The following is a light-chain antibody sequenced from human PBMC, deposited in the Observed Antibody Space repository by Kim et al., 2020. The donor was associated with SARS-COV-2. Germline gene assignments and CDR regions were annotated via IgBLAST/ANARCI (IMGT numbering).Light chain of an antibody. CDR2: AAS. J-gene: IGKJ3*01. V-gene: IGKV1-39*01. CDR3: QQSYTTVFT. CDR1: QNVYNY. Sequence: DIQMTQSPSSLSASVGDRVTITCRASQNVYNYLNWYQHKPGKAPKLLIYAASSLQSGVPSRFSGSGSGTEFTLTISSLQPEDFASYYCQQSYTTVFTFGTGTKVDIK.